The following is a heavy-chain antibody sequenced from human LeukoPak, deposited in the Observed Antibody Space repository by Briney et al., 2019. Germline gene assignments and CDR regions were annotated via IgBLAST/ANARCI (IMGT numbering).Heavy chain of an antibody. CDR2: ITGSINTI. CDR3: ARNVYYDFWSGYYYFDY. Sequence: GGSLRLSCAASGFTFSSYSMNWVRQAPGKGLEWVSYITGSINTIHYADSVKGRFTTSRDNAKNSLYLQMNSLRAEDTAVYYCARNVYYDFWSGYYYFDYWGQGTLVTVSS. CDR1: GFTFSSYS. J-gene: IGHJ4*02. D-gene: IGHD3-3*01. V-gene: IGHV3-48*01.